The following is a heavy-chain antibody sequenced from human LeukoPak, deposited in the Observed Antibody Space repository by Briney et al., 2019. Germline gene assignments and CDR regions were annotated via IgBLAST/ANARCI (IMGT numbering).Heavy chain of an antibody. V-gene: IGHV4-59*01. CDR1: GGSIDSYY. CDR3: ARVYQSAEYYFDY. J-gene: IGHJ4*02. D-gene: IGHD2-2*01. Sequence: PSETLSLTCTVSGGSIDSYYWSWIRQPPGKGLEWIGDIYYTGSTEYHPSLKRRVTISLDTSKYQFSLKLTSVPAADTAVYSCARVYQSAEYYFDYWGQGNLVSVSS. CDR2: IYYTGST.